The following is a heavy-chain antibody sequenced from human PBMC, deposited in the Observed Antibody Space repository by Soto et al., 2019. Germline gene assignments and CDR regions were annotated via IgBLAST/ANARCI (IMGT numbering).Heavy chain of an antibody. CDR3: GRGVIVVVPAAILKVGYYYYGMDV. CDR1: GGSVSSGSYY. CDR2: IYYIGST. V-gene: IGHV4-61*01. J-gene: IGHJ6*02. D-gene: IGHD2-2*01. Sequence: SETLSLTGTVSGGSVSSGSYYWSWIRQPPGKGLEWIGYIYYIGSTNYNPSLKSRVTISVDTSKNQFSLKLSSVTAADTAVYYCGRGVIVVVPAAILKVGYYYYGMDVWGQGTTVTVSS.